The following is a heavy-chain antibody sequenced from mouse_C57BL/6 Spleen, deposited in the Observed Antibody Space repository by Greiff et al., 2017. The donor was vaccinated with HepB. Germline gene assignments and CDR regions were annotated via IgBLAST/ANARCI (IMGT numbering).Heavy chain of an antibody. D-gene: IGHD1-1*01. Sequence: DVKLQESGPELVKPGASVKIPCKASGYTFTDYNMDWVKQSHGKSLEWIGDINPNNGGTIYNQKFKGKATLTVDKSSSTAYMELRSLTSEDTAVYYCARGYYGSSYWYFDVWGTGTTVTVSS. V-gene: IGHV1-18*01. CDR3: ARGYYGSSYWYFDV. CDR2: INPNNGGT. CDR1: GYTFTDYN. J-gene: IGHJ1*03.